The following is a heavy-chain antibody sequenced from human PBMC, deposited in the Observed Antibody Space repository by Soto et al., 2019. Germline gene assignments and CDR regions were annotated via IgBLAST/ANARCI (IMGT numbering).Heavy chain of an antibody. D-gene: IGHD4-17*01. J-gene: IGHJ5*02. CDR1: GFTFSSYA. V-gene: IGHV3-23*01. Sequence: EVQLLESGGGLVQPGGSLRLSCAASGFTFSSYAMSWVRQAPGKGLEWVSAISGSGGSTYYADSVKGRITISRDNSKNTLYLQMNSLRAEDTAVYYCAKDPYGDYAGNWFDPWGQGTLVTVSS. CDR2: ISGSGGST. CDR3: AKDPYGDYAGNWFDP.